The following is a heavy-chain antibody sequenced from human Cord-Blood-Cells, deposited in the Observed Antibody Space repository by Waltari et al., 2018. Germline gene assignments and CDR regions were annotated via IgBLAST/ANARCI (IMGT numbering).Heavy chain of an antibody. V-gene: IGHV4-34*01. J-gene: IGHJ3*02. D-gene: IGHD2-8*02. CDR3: AREEPYSSSSWGCTGGVCYAFDI. CDR1: GGSFSGYY. Sequence: QVQLQQWGAGLLKPSETLSLTCAVYGGSFSGYYWSWIRQPPGKVLEWSGEINHSGSTNYNPSIKSRVTISVDTSKNQFSLKLSSVTAADTAVYYCAREEPYSSSSWGCTGGVCYAFDIWGQGTMVTVSS. CDR2: INHSGST.